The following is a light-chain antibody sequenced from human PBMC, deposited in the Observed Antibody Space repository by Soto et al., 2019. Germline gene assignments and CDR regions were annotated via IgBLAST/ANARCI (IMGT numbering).Light chain of an antibody. Sequence: AIRMTQSPSSFSASTGDRVTITCRASQSISSHLAWYQVKPGKAPRLLIYTASYLESGVASRFSGSGSGTDFTLTISSQQSEDFAVYYCQQYFSYPLTFGGGTKVEIK. CDR3: QQYFSYPLT. CDR2: TAS. CDR1: QSISSH. V-gene: IGKV1-8*01. J-gene: IGKJ4*01.